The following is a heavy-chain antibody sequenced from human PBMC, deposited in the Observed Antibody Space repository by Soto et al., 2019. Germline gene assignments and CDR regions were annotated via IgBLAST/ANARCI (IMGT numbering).Heavy chain of an antibody. J-gene: IGHJ4*02. Sequence: GGSLRLSCAASGFTFSDHFMDWVRQAPGKGLEWVGRIASRAESYTAGYAASVKGRFTISRDDSKNTVYLQMNSLKTGDTAVYYCVRATYFSDSSGYTSCLDYWGQGTLVTVSS. V-gene: IGHV3-72*01. CDR1: GFTFSDHF. CDR2: IASRAESYTA. D-gene: IGHD3-22*01. CDR3: VRATYFSDSSGYTSCLDY.